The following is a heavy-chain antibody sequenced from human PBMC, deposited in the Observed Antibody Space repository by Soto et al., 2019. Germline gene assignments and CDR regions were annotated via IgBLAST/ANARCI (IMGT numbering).Heavy chain of an antibody. V-gene: IGHV4-31*03. CDR2: IYYSGST. CDR3: ATSDRYCSGCSCFSFGDAFDI. Sequence: QVQLQESGPGLVKPSQTLSLTCTVSGGSISSGGYYWSWIRQHPGKGLEWIGNIYYSGSTYYNPSLKIRVTLSVDTSKNQSSLKLSSVTAADTAVYYCATSDRYCSGCSCFSFGDAFDIWGQGTMVTVSS. J-gene: IGHJ3*02. D-gene: IGHD2-15*01. CDR1: GGSISSGGYY.